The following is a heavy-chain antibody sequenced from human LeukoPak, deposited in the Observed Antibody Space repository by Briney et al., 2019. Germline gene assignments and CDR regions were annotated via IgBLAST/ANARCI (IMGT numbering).Heavy chain of an antibody. V-gene: IGHV4-39*07. D-gene: IGHD4-17*01. CDR3: ARQSAYGDLNWFDP. CDR1: GGSISSSSFY. J-gene: IGHJ5*02. Sequence: KPSETLSLTCSVSGGSISSSSFYWVWIRQPPGKGLEWIGSIYYTGSTYYNPSLKSRVTISLDTSKNQFSLKLTSVTAADTAVYYCARQSAYGDLNWFDPWGQGTLVTVSS. CDR2: IYYTGST.